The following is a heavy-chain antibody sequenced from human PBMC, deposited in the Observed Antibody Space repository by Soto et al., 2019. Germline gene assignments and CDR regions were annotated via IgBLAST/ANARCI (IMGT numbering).Heavy chain of an antibody. CDR1: GYTFTNYA. V-gene: IGHV1-3*04. CDR2: INSNSGYT. J-gene: IGHJ4*02. CDR3: ARDRVSRRFDY. Sequence: QVQLVQSGAEVRKPGSSVKVSCKASGYTFTNYAVHWVRQAPGQRLECRGWINSNSGYTEYSQQFQDRVTITRDTSASTVYMDLNSLRFEDTAVYYCARDRVSRRFDYWGQGTLVTVYS.